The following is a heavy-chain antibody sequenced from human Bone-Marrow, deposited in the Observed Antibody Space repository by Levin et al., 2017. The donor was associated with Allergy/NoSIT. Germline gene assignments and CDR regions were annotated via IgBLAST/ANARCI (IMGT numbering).Heavy chain of an antibody. V-gene: IGHV3-30-3*01. Sequence: PGESLKISCAASGFSFSSYSLHWVRQAPGKGLEWLAVISFDGNNAYYADSLKGRFTISRDNSKNTLSLQVNSLRAEDTAVYFCARSYGDYEIDYWGQGTLVTVSS. CDR2: ISFDGNNA. D-gene: IGHD4-17*01. CDR3: ARSYGDYEIDY. CDR1: GFSFSSYS. J-gene: IGHJ4*02.